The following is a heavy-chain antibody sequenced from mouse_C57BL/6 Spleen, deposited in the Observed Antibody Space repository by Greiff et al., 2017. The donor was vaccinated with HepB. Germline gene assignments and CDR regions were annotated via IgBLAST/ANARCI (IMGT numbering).Heavy chain of an antibody. Sequence: EVHLVESGGGLVKPGGSLKLSCAASGFTFSDYGMHWVRQAPEKGLEWVAYISSGSSTIYYADTVKGRFTISRDNAKNTLFLQMTSLRTEDTDMYYCARGDYEAWFAYWGQGTLVTVSA. V-gene: IGHV5-17*01. D-gene: IGHD2-4*01. CDR1: GFTFSDYG. J-gene: IGHJ3*01. CDR2: ISSGSSTI. CDR3: ARGDYEAWFAY.